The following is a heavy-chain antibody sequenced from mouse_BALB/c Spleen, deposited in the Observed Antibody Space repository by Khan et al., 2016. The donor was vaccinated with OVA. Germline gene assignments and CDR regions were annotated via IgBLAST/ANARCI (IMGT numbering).Heavy chain of an antibody. CDR2: ISSGGDYT. J-gene: IGHJ3*01. V-gene: IGHV5-6*01. D-gene: IGHD4-1*01. Sequence: EVELVESGGDLVKPGGSLKLSCAASGFTFSSYGMSWVRQTPDKRLEWVATISSGGDYTYYQDSVKGRFTISRDNAKNTLYMQMNSLTSEDTAMYYWASHLTGSFACWGQGTLVTVSA. CDR1: GFTFSSYG. CDR3: ASHLTGSFAC.